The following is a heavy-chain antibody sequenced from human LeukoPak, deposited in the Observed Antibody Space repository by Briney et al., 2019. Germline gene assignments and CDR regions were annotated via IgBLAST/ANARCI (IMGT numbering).Heavy chain of an antibody. V-gene: IGHV3-53*01. CDR1: GLTFSNYA. CDR3: ARGGVESDRSDYSSFDY. J-gene: IGHJ4*02. D-gene: IGHD3-22*01. Sequence: PGGSLRLSCAASGLTFSNYAMSWVRQAPGKGLEWASVIYTGGGTYYADSVKGRFTISRDNSKNALYLQMNSLRAEDTAVYYCARGGVESDRSDYSSFDYWGQGTLVTVSS. CDR2: IYTGGGT.